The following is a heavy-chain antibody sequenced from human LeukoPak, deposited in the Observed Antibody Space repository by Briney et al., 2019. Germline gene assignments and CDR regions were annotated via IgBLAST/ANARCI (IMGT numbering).Heavy chain of an antibody. CDR2: ISYDGSKK. CDR3: AREDRERTFDY. CDR1: GFTFSSYA. D-gene: IGHD1-26*01. Sequence: GGSLRPSCAASGFTFSSYAMHWVRQAPGKGLEWVAVISYDGSKKYYADSVKGRFTISRDNSKNTLYLQMNSLRAEDAAVYFCAREDRERTFDYWGQGTLVTVSS. V-gene: IGHV3-30*01. J-gene: IGHJ4*02.